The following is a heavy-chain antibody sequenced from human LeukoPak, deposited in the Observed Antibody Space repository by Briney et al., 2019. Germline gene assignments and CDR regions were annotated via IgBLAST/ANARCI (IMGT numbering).Heavy chain of an antibody. CDR1: GYTFTIYG. CDR3: ARDLWGGSSWYSGSSY. CDR2: ISAYYGNT. Sequence: ASVTVSLTSSGYTFTIYGISWVRQAPGQGLERMGWISAYYGNTNYAQKLQGRVTMTTATSTSTAYMELRSLRSDDTAVYYCARDLWGGSSWYSGSSYWGQGTLVTVSS. V-gene: IGHV1-18*01. J-gene: IGHJ4*02. D-gene: IGHD6-13*01.